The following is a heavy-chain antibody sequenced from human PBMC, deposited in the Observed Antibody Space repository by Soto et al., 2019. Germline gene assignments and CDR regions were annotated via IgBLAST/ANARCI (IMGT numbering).Heavy chain of an antibody. CDR3: AREDRDDNRGPGN. J-gene: IGHJ1*01. Sequence: PSETLSPTCSVFGGSIRSTRYYWGWVRQPPGKGLEWLGSIYYTGATQYNPSLEGRVTMSVDTSMNQFSLKLRFVTAADSAIYYCAREDRDDNRGPGNWGQGTLVTVSS. CDR1: GGSIRSTRYY. V-gene: IGHV4-39*02. CDR2: IYYTGAT. D-gene: IGHD1-1*01.